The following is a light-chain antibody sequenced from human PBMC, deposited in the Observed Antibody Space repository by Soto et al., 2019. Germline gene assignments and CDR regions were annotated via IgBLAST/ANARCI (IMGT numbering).Light chain of an antibody. CDR2: SNN. V-gene: IGLV1-44*01. Sequence: QSVLTQPLSASGTPGQRVTISCSGSSSNIGSNTANWYQQVPGTAPKLLIDSNNQRPSGVPDRFSGSKSGTSASLAISGLQSEDEADYYCAAWDDSLNGVVFGGGTQLTVL. CDR1: SSNIGSNT. CDR3: AAWDDSLNGVV. J-gene: IGLJ2*01.